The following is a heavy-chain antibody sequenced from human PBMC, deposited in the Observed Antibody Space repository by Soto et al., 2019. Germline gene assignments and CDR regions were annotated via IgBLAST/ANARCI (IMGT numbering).Heavy chain of an antibody. D-gene: IGHD5-12*01. Sequence: SETLSLTCTVSSGSISSFYWSWIRQPPGKGLEWIGYIYYSGSTNYNPSLKSRVTISVDTTKNQFSLKLSSVTAADTAVYYCASTRRDGYNNYYYYYGMDVWGQGTTVTVSS. J-gene: IGHJ6*02. CDR1: SGSISSFY. CDR2: IYYSGST. V-gene: IGHV4-59*12. CDR3: ASTRRDGYNNYYYYYGMDV.